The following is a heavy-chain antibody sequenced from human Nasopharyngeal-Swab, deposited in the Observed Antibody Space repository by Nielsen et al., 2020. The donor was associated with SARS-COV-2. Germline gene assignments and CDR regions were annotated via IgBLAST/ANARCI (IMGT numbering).Heavy chain of an antibody. CDR2: IYYSGST. D-gene: IGHD1-26*01. CDR3: ARDRVGATLYNWFDP. Sequence: SETLSLTCTVSGGSISSYYWSWIRQPPGKGLEWIGYIYYSGSTNYNPSLKNRVTISVDTSKNQFSLKLSSVTAADTAVYYCARDRVGATLYNWFDPWGQGTLVTVSS. CDR1: GGSISSYY. V-gene: IGHV4-59*01. J-gene: IGHJ5*02.